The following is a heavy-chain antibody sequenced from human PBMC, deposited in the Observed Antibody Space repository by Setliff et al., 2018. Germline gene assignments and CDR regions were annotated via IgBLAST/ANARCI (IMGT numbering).Heavy chain of an antibody. Sequence: GASVKVSCKASGGTLSNSAINWVRQAPGQGLEWMGGINPIFGTADYTQNFQGRLTITTDESTSTAYMQLTSLGSEDTAVYYCVREGVDSRSSTDYRYYMDVWGKGTTVTVSS. CDR2: INPIFGTA. V-gene: IGHV1-69*05. CDR1: GGTLSNSA. J-gene: IGHJ6*03. D-gene: IGHD3-22*01. CDR3: VREGVDSRSSTDYRYYMDV.